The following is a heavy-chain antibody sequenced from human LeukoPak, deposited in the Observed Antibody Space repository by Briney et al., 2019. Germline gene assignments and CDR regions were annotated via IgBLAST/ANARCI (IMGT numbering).Heavy chain of an antibody. V-gene: IGHV3-74*01. CDR3: ATGSGLWSPDY. D-gene: IGHD5-18*01. J-gene: IGHJ4*02. Sequence: PGGSLTLSCAASGFTFSSYWMHWVRQAPAKGLVWVSRIDNDGSGTSYADSVKGRFTISRDNAKNRLYVQMNSLRAEDTAVYYCATGSGLWSPDYWGQGTLVTVSS. CDR1: GFTFSSYW. CDR2: IDNDGSGT.